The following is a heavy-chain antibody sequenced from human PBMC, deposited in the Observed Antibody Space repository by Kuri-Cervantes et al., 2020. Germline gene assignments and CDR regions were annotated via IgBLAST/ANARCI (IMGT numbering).Heavy chain of an antibody. CDR1: GFTFSSYS. Sequence: GESLKTSCAASGFTFSSYSMNWVRQAPGKGLEWVSRINSDGSSTSYADSVKGRFTIFRDNAKNTLYLQMNSLRAEETAVYYCARLGVLITYYYGMDVWGQGTTVTVSS. CDR3: ARLGVLITYYYGMDV. V-gene: IGHV3-74*01. CDR2: INSDGSST. J-gene: IGHJ6*02.